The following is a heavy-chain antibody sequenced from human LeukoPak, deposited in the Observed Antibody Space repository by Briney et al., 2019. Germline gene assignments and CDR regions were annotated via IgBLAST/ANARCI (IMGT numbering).Heavy chain of an antibody. CDR3: ARVTGYRIEDYFDY. Sequence: PSETLSLTCGVSGDSIRKYYWTWIRQPPGKGREWIGYIYYSGSTNYNPSLKSRVTISVETSKNEFSLKLRSVTAADTAVYYCARVTGYRIEDYFDYWGQGTLVTVSS. D-gene: IGHD6-13*01. CDR1: GDSIRKYY. J-gene: IGHJ4*02. CDR2: IYYSGST. V-gene: IGHV4-59*01.